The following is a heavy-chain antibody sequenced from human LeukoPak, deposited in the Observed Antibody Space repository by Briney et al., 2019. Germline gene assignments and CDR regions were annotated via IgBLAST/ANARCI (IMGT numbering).Heavy chain of an antibody. CDR1: GGTFSSYA. J-gene: IGHJ5*02. Sequence: ASVKVSCKASGGTFSSYAISWVRQAPGRGLEWMGGIIPIFGTANYAQKFQGRVTITADESTSTAYMELSSLRSEDTAVYYCASALYYYGSGSYSTGRRFDPWGQGTLVTVSS. V-gene: IGHV1-69*13. CDR3: ASALYYYGSGSYSTGRRFDP. CDR2: IIPIFGTA. D-gene: IGHD3-10*01.